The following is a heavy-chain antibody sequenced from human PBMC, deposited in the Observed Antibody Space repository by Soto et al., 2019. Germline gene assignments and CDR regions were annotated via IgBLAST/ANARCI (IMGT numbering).Heavy chain of an antibody. CDR3: ERGQDEATINSYYFDY. Sequence: GGSLRLSCAASGFTFSSYSMNWARQAPGKGLEWVSSISSSSSYIYYADSVKGRFTISRDNAKNSLYLQMNSLRAEETAVYYCERGQDEATINSYYFDYWGQGTLVTVSS. V-gene: IGHV3-21*01. CDR2: ISSSSSYI. J-gene: IGHJ4*02. CDR1: GFTFSSYS. D-gene: IGHD1-1*01.